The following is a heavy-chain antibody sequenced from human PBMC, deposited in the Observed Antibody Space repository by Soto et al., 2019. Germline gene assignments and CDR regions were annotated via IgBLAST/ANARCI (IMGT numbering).Heavy chain of an antibody. CDR3: AKGGWLRLFTFDY. CDR1: GFTFSSYW. CDR2: INSDGSST. J-gene: IGHJ4*02. Sequence: PGGSLRLSCAASGFTFSSYWMHWVRQAPGKGLVWVSRINSDGSSTSYADSVKGRFTISRDNSKNTLYLQMNSLRAEDTAVYYCAKGGWLRLFTFDYWGQGTLVTVSS. D-gene: IGHD5-12*01. V-gene: IGHV3-74*01.